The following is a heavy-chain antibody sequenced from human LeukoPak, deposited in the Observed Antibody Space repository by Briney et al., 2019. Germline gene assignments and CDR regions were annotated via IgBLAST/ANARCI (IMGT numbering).Heavy chain of an antibody. Sequence: GGSLRLSCAASGFTFDDYAMHWVRQAPGKGLEWVSGISWNSGSIGYADSVKGRFTISRDNAKNSLYLQSLYLQMNSLRAEDTAVYYCARAHYSSFDYWGQGTLVTASS. D-gene: IGHD6-13*01. J-gene: IGHJ4*02. V-gene: IGHV3-9*01. CDR2: ISWNSGSI. CDR1: GFTFDDYA. CDR3: ARAHYSSFDY.